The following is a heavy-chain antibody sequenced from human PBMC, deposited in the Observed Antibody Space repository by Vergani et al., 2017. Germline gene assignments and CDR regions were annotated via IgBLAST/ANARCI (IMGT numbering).Heavy chain of an antibody. CDR2: ISNDGSKK. J-gene: IGHJ6*03. CDR1: GFSFSSNA. CDR3: AKAGSVTSGSLQYNFYMDV. Sequence: QVQLAESGGGRVQHGRSLRLSCAASGFSFSSNAIHWVRQAPGKGLEWVAGISNDGSKKYYADSVKGRFTISRDNSKNTLDLQMNSLRTQDTAVYYCAKAGSVTSGSLQYNFYMDVWGKGTTVTVSS. V-gene: IGHV3-30*18. D-gene: IGHD3-10*01.